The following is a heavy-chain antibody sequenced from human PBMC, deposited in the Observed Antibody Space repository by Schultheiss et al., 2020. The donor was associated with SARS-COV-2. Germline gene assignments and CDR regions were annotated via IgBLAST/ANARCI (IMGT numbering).Heavy chain of an antibody. CDR3: ARSNSGPIDY. Sequence: GGSLRLSCAASGFTFSSYWMSWVRQAPGKGLEWLSYISSGSTTIYYADSVKGRFTISRENAKSSLYLQMDSLRDDDTAVYYCARSNSGPIDYWGQGTLVTVSS. D-gene: IGHD2/OR15-2a*01. CDR1: GFTFSSYW. V-gene: IGHV3-48*02. J-gene: IGHJ4*02. CDR2: ISSGSTTI.